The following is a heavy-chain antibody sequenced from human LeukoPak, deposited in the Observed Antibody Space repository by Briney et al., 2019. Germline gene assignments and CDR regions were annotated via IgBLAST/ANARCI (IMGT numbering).Heavy chain of an antibody. V-gene: IGHV4-34*01. J-gene: IGHJ4*03. Sequence: SETLSLTCAVYGGSFSAYYWSWIRQSPGKGLEWIAEINHRGDTNYNPSVKSRVSISVDTSKNQFSLKVTSLTAADTAVYYCARGPTISETGYFDSWGQGTLVTVSS. CDR3: ARGPTISETGYFDS. CDR2: INHRGDT. D-gene: IGHD1-1*01. CDR1: GGSFSAYY.